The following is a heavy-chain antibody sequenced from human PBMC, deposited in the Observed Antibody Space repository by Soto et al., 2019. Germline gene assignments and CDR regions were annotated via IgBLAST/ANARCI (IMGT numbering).Heavy chain of an antibody. Sequence: GGSLRLSCAASGFTFSSYAMSWVRQAPGKGLEWVSAISGSGGSTYYADSVKGRFTISRDNSKNTLYLQMNSLRAEDTAVYYCAKSWVLLWFGDPKSXYYGMDVWGQGTTVTVSS. CDR2: ISGSGGST. J-gene: IGHJ6*02. CDR1: GFTFSSYA. CDR3: AKSWVLLWFGDPKSXYYGMDV. D-gene: IGHD3-10*01. V-gene: IGHV3-23*01.